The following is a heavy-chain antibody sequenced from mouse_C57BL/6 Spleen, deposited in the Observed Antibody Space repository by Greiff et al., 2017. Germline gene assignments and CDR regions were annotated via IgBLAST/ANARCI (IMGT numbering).Heavy chain of an antibody. CDR2: ISDGGSYT. Sequence: EVMLVESGGGLVKPGGSLKLSCAASGFTFSSYAMSWVRQTPEKRLEWVATISDGGSYTYYPDNVKGRFTISRDNAKNNLYLQMSHLKSEDTAMYYCARVGSSTPYYYAMDYWGQGTSVTVSS. J-gene: IGHJ4*01. CDR3: ARVGSSTPYYYAMDY. D-gene: IGHD1-1*01. CDR1: GFTFSSYA. V-gene: IGHV5-4*03.